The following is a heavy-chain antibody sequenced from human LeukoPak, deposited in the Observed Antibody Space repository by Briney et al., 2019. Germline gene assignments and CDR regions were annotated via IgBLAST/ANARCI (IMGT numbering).Heavy chain of an antibody. CDR1: GFTFSSYG. V-gene: IGHV3-23*01. Sequence: GGSLRLSCAASGFTFSSYGMSWVRQAPGKGPEWVSAISGSGGSTYYADSVKGRFTISRDNSKNTLYLQMNSLRAEDTAVYYCARVGRWLQDGYYFDYWGQGTLVTVSS. J-gene: IGHJ4*02. D-gene: IGHD5-24*01. CDR3: ARVGRWLQDGYYFDY. CDR2: ISGSGGST.